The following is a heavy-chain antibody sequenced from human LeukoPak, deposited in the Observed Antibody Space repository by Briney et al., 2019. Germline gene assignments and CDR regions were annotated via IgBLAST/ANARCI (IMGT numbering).Heavy chain of an antibody. J-gene: IGHJ4*02. CDR2: ISYDGSNK. CDR3: AKDGSAGIAAAGFLGY. D-gene: IGHD6-13*01. CDR1: GFTFSSYG. Sequence: GGSLRLSCAASGFTFSSYGMHWVRQAPGKGLEWVAVISYDGSNKYYADSVKGRFTISRDNSKNTLYLQMNSLRAEDTAVYYCAKDGSAGIAAAGFLGYWGQGTLVTVSS. V-gene: IGHV3-30*18.